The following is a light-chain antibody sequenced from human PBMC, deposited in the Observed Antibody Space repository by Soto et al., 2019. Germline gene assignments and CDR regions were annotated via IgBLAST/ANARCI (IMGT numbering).Light chain of an antibody. CDR3: QKYNRVPWT. J-gene: IGKJ1*01. CDR2: AAP. Sequence: DIQMTQSPSSLSASVGDRATIACRASQGISNYLAWYQHKPGKVPNLLIYAAPTLQAGVPSRSSGSGSGTDFTLTISSLQPEDVATYYCQKYNRVPWTFGQGTTVEIK. V-gene: IGKV1-27*01. CDR1: QGISNY.